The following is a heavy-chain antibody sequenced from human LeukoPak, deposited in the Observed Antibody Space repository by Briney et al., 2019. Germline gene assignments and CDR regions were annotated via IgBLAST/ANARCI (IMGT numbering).Heavy chain of an antibody. V-gene: IGHV3-23*01. CDR1: GFTFSSYA. J-gene: IGHJ4*02. CDR3: AKGLAPKGGITMVRGVIIGY. CDR2: ISGSGGST. Sequence: GGSLRLSCAASGFTFSSYAMSWVRQAPGKGLEWVSAISGSGGSTYYADSVKGRFTISRDNSKNTLYLQMNSLRAEDTAVYYCAKGLAPKGGITMVRGVIIGYWGQGTLVTVSS. D-gene: IGHD3-10*01.